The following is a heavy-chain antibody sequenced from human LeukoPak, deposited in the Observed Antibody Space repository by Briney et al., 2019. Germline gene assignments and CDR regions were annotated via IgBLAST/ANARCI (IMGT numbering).Heavy chain of an antibody. D-gene: IGHD5-24*01. Sequence: ASVKVSCKASGYTFTSYGISWVRQAPGQGLEWMGWISAYNGNTKYAQNLQGRVTMTTDTSTSTAYMELRSLRSDDTAVYYCARESARWLQSTPSPDAFDIWGQGTMVTVSS. CDR3: ARESARWLQSTPSPDAFDI. V-gene: IGHV1-18*01. CDR2: ISAYNGNT. J-gene: IGHJ3*02. CDR1: GYTFTSYG.